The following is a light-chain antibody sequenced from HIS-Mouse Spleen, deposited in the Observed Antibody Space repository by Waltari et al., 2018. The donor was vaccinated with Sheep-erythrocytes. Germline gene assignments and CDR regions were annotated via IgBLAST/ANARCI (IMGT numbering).Light chain of an antibody. CDR3: AAWDDSLSGYV. V-gene: IGLV1-47*01. CDR1: GSNIGSNY. Sequence: QSVLTQPPSASGTPGQRVTISCSGSGSNIGSNYVYWYQQLPGTAPKLLIYRNNRRPSGVPDRFSGSKSGTSASLAISGLRSEDEADYYCAAWDDSLSGYVFGTGTKVTVL. J-gene: IGLJ1*01. CDR2: RNN.